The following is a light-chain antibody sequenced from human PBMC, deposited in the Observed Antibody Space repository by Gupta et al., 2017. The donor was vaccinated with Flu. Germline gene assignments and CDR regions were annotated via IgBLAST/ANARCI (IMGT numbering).Light chain of an antibody. CDR3: QQRSNWPPALT. CDR1: PDIYGY. Sequence: RATLSCRASPDIYGYVAWYQTKNGQVPRLLIFRASNRAAGVPDRFSASGSGTDFTLTISSLESEDSAVYYCQQRSNWPPALTFGGGTKVEIK. CDR2: RAS. V-gene: IGKV3-11*01. J-gene: IGKJ4*01.